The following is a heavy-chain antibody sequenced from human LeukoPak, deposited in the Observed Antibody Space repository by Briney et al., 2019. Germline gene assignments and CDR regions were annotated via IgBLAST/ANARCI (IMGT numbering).Heavy chain of an antibody. Sequence: SETLSLTCAVYGGSFSDYHWNWIRQPPGKGREWIGEINYSGSTNYNSSLKSRVTISIDTSKNQFSLKLRSVTAADTAVYYCARHNTLRYDSSGDFDYWGQGTLVTVSS. CDR3: ARHNTLRYDSSGDFDY. V-gene: IGHV4-34*01. J-gene: IGHJ4*02. CDR2: INYSGST. CDR1: GGSFSDYH. D-gene: IGHD3-22*01.